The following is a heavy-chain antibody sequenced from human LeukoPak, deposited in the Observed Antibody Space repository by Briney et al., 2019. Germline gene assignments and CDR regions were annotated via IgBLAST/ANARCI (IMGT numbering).Heavy chain of an antibody. V-gene: IGHV3-15*01. D-gene: IGHD2-21*02. J-gene: IGHJ4*02. CDR1: GFTFSNAW. Sequence: GGSLRLACAASGFTFSNAWMSWVRQAPGKGLEWVGRIKSKTDGGTTDYAAPVKGRFTISRDDSKNTLYLQMNSLKTEGTAVYYCTTDLRLAVTTEFVDYWGQGTLVTVSS. CDR2: IKSKTDGGTT. CDR3: TTDLRLAVTTEFVDY.